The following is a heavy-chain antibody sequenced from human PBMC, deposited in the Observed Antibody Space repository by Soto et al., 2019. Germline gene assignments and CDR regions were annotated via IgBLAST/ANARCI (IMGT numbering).Heavy chain of an antibody. Sequence: GGSLRLSCAASGFTFSSYAMSWVRQAPGKGLEWVSAISGSGGSTYYADSVKGRFTISRDNSKNTLYLQMNSLRAEDTAVYYCAKPRRYCCSTSCLGAFYIRGQRTMVTVS. V-gene: IGHV3-23*01. D-gene: IGHD2-2*01. J-gene: IGHJ3*02. CDR2: ISGSGGST. CDR3: AKPRRYCCSTSCLGAFYI. CDR1: GFTFSSYA.